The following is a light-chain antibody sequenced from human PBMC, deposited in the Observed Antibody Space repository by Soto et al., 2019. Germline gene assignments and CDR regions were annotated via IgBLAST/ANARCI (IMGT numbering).Light chain of an antibody. V-gene: IGKV3-15*01. CDR3: QQYTDSPIT. CDR2: GAS. CDR1: QSVSSN. J-gene: IGKJ3*01. Sequence: EIVMTQSPATLSVFPGERATLSCRASQSVSSNLAWYQQKPGQAPRLLVHGASARASGVPARFSGSGSETDFTLTISSLQSEDFAVYYCQQYTDSPITFGPGTKVDI.